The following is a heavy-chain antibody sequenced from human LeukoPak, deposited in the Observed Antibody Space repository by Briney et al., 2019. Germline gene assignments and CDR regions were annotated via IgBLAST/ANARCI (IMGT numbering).Heavy chain of an antibody. CDR1: GFTFSSYS. J-gene: IGHJ4*02. Sequence: PGGSLRLSCAPSGFTFSSYSMNWVRQAPGKGLEWVSSISTSSSYINYADSVKGRFTISRDNAKNSMYLQMNSLRAEDTAVYYCARFHDGKPDYWGQGTLVTVSS. CDR2: ISTSSSYI. CDR3: ARFHDGKPDY. V-gene: IGHV3-21*01.